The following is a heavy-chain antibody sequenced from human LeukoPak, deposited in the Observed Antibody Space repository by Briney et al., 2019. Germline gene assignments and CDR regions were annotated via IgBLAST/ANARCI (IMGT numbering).Heavy chain of an antibody. CDR3: ARDQVGANPL. CDR1: GFTVSSNY. D-gene: IGHD1-26*01. V-gene: IGHV3-53*01. J-gene: IGHJ4*02. Sequence: PGGSLRLSCAASGFTVSSNYMSWVRQAPGKGLEWVSVTYSGGSTYYADSVKGRFTISRDNSKNTLYLQMNSLRAEDTAVYYCARDQVGANPLWGQGTLVTVSS. CDR2: TYSGGST.